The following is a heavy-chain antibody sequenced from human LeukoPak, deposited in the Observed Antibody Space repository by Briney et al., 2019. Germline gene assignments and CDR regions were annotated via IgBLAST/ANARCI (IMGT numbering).Heavy chain of an antibody. V-gene: IGHV3-48*03. Sequence: GGSLRLSCAASGFTFSNSEMNWVRQAPGKGLEWLSFISITGGTTHYAVSVKGRFTISRDNAQSSLFLQMNNPRAEDTAVYYCGRLTAYYSDYWGQGTLVTVSS. J-gene: IGHJ4*02. CDR1: GFTFSNSE. CDR3: GRLTAYYSDY. CDR2: ISITGGTT.